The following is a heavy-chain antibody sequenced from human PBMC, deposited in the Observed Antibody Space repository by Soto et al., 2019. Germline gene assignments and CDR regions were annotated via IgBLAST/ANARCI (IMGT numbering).Heavy chain of an antibody. CDR1: AFTVSNNY. J-gene: IGHJ4*02. V-gene: IGHV3-66*01. Sequence: AQLVESGGDLVQPGGSLRLSCAVSAFTVSNNYMSWVRQAPGKGLEWVALICSGGAIEYVDSVRDRFTTSRDNSKNTLSLQMSSLRVEDTAVYYCAGSPNRGYGGQGTLVPVSP. CDR3: AGSPNRGY. CDR2: ICSGGAI. D-gene: IGHD3-10*01.